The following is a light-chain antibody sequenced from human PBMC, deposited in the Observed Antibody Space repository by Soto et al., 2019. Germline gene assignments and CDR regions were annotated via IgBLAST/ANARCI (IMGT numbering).Light chain of an antibody. CDR2: GAS. V-gene: IGKV3-20*01. Sequence: ERVMTQSPFTLSLSPVEIATLSCRASQSVSNNYLAWYQQKPGQAPRLLIYGASNRATGIPDRFSGSGSGTDFTLTISRLEPEDFAVYYCQQYGSSGTFGQGTKVDIK. CDR3: QQYGSSGT. CDR1: QSVSNNY. J-gene: IGKJ1*01.